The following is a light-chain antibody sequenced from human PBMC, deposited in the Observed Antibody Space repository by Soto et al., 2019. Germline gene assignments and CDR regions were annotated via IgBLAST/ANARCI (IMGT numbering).Light chain of an antibody. CDR1: QSVSSSY. V-gene: IGKV3-20*01. Sequence: EIVLTQSPGTLSLSPGERATLSCRASQSVSSSYLAWYQQKPGQAPRLLIYRASSRATGIPDRFSGSGSGTDFTLTISRLEPEDFAVYYCQQYGRSSLGGGTKVEIK. CDR2: RAS. J-gene: IGKJ4*01. CDR3: QQYGRSS.